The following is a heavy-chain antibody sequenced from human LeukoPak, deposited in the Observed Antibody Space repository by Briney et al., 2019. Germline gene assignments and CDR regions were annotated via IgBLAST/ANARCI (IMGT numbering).Heavy chain of an antibody. CDR1: GYTFTGYY. D-gene: IGHD6-13*01. V-gene: IGHV1-2*02. CDR3: ARDEGSIAAAGTGDY. Sequence: GASVKVSCKASGYTFTGYYMHWVRQAPGQGLEWMGWINPNSGGTNYAQKFQGRVTMTRDTSISTAYMELSRLRSDDTAVYYCARDEGSIAAAGTGDYWGQGTLVTVSS. J-gene: IGHJ4*02. CDR2: INPNSGGT.